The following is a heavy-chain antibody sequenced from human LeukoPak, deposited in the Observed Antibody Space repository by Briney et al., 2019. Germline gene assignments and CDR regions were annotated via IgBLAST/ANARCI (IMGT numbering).Heavy chain of an antibody. CDR1: GFTFSSYG. Sequence: PGGSLRLSCAASGFTFSSYGMHWVRQAPGKGLEWVAFIRYDGSNKYYADSVKGRFTISRDSSKNTLYLQMNSLRAEDTAVYYCAKALGVGIAGGFGYWGQGTLVTVSS. CDR2: IRYDGSNK. CDR3: AKALGVGIAGGFGY. J-gene: IGHJ4*02. D-gene: IGHD1-26*01. V-gene: IGHV3-30*02.